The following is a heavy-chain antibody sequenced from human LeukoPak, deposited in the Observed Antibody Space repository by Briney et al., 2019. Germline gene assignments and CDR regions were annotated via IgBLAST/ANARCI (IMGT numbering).Heavy chain of an antibody. V-gene: IGHV3-30*02. CDR3: AKDFNSIAVAGTFDS. Sequence: GGSLRLSCAASGFTFSSYGMHWVRQAPGKGLEWVACIRFDGSIKYYADSVKGRFTISRDNSKNTLYLQMNSLRAEDTAVYYCAKDFNSIAVAGTFDSWGQGTLVTVSS. J-gene: IGHJ4*02. CDR2: IRFDGSIK. CDR1: GFTFSSYG. D-gene: IGHD6-13*01.